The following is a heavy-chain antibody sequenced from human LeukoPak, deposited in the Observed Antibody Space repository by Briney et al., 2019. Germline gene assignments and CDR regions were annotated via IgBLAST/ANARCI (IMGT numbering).Heavy chain of an antibody. J-gene: IGHJ4*02. CDR2: ISYDGSSK. CDR3: PRRWKLSID. D-gene: IGHD4-23*01. V-gene: IGHV3-30*03. Sequence: PGRSLRLSCAASGFTFSDYGMHWVRQAPGKGLEGVTIISYDGSSKYYADSVKSRCTISRDNSQNTLYLQMNSLSPEDPAVYYCPRRWKLSIDWRQATLVTVSS. CDR1: GFTFSDYG.